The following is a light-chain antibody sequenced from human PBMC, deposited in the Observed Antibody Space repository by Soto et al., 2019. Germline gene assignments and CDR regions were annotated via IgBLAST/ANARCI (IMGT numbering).Light chain of an antibody. V-gene: IGKV1-5*03. Sequence: DIQMTQSPSTLSASVGDRVTITCRASQSISNWLAWYQQKPGKAPKLLIYKASSLESGVPSRFSGSGSGTEFTLTISSLQPDDFATYYRQQYNNYYTWTFGQGTKVEIK. J-gene: IGKJ1*01. CDR3: QQYNNYYTWT. CDR1: QSISNW. CDR2: KAS.